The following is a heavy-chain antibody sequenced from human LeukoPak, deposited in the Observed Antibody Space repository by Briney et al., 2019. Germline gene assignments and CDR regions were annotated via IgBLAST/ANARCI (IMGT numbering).Heavy chain of an antibody. J-gene: IGHJ5*02. D-gene: IGHD2-15*01. CDR2: VYHSGDT. CDR1: GSITSYY. V-gene: IGHV4-59*01. Sequence: PSETLSLTCTVSGSITSYYWTWIRQPPGQGVEWIGYVYHSGDTNYNPSLKSRVTMFVDTSRNQFSLKLTSVTAADTAVYYCARTPSNWFDPWGQGTLVTVSS. CDR3: ARTPSNWFDP.